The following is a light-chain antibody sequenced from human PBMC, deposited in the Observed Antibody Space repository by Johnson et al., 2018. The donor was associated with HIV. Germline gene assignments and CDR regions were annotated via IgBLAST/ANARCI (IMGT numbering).Light chain of an antibody. CDR3: AAWDDSLNGPYV. Sequence: QSALTQPPSASGTPVQRVTISCSGSSSNIGSNTVNWYQQLPGTAPKLLIYSNNQRPSGVPDRFSGSKSGTSASLAISGLQSEDEADYYCAAWDDSLNGPYVFGTGTKVTVL. V-gene: IGLV1-44*01. CDR1: SSNIGSNT. CDR2: SNN. J-gene: IGLJ1*01.